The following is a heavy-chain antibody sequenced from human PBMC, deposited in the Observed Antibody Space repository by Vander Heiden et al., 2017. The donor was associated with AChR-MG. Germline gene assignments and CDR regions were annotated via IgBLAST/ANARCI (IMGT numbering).Heavy chain of an antibody. CDR1: GRSISSSSSY. J-gene: IGHJ4*02. D-gene: IGHD3-3*01. CDR3: ARHDYDFWSGYPPPNFDY. CDR2: IYYSGST. V-gene: IGHV4-39*01. Sequence: QLQLQESGPGLVKPSETLSLTCTVSGRSISSSSSYWGWIRQPPGKGLEWIGSIYYSGSTYYNPSLKSRVTISVDTSKNQFSLKLSSVTAADTAVYYCARHDYDFWSGYPPPNFDYWGQGTLVTVSS.